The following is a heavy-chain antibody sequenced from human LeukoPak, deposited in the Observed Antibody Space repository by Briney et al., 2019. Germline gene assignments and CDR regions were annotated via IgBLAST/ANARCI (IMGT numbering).Heavy chain of an antibody. J-gene: IGHJ3*02. Sequence: SETLSLTCAVSDDSFSSHYWTWIRQPPGKGLEWIGYISYIGTTNYNPSLKSRVTISIDTSMNQFSLKLSSVTAADTAVYYCARDLVTVTKGFDIWGQGTMVSVSS. CDR1: DDSFSSHY. D-gene: IGHD4-17*01. CDR2: ISYIGTT. CDR3: ARDLVTVTKGFDI. V-gene: IGHV4-59*11.